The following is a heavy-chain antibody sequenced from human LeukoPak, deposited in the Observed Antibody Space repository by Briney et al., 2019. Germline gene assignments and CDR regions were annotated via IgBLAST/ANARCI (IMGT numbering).Heavy chain of an antibody. D-gene: IGHD6-13*01. CDR1: GFTFSSYS. CDR2: ISSSSSYI. J-gene: IGHJ6*03. Sequence: GGSLRLSCAASGFTFSSYSMNWVRQAPGKGLEWVSSISSSSSYIYYADSVKGRFTISRDNAKNSLYLQMNSLRAEDTAVYYCARTDRQQLVRGFYYYIDVWGKGTTVTVSS. V-gene: IGHV3-21*01. CDR3: ARTDRQQLVRGFYYYIDV.